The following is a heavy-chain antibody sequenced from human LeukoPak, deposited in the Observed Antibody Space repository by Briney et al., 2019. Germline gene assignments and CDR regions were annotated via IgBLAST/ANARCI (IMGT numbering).Heavy chain of an antibody. Sequence: PSETLSLTCTVSGGSISTSNYYWGWIRQPPGKGLEWIGNIFYSGSTYYSPSLKSRVTISLDTSRNQFSLKLSSVTAADTALYYCAKSLGGDYGSGSYYVVFDSWGQGTLVTVSS. CDR3: AKSLGGDYGSGSYYVVFDS. D-gene: IGHD3-10*01. J-gene: IGHJ4*02. CDR1: GGSISTSNYY. V-gene: IGHV4-39*07. CDR2: IFYSGST.